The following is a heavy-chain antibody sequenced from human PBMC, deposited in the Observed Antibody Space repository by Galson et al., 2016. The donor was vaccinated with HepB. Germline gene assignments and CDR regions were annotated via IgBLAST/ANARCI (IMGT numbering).Heavy chain of an antibody. CDR1: GYTVSNYD. J-gene: IGHJ4*02. D-gene: IGHD1-14*01. V-gene: IGHV1-8*01. CDR3: ARGIRNLLYSDY. CDR2: MHPNSANT. Sequence: SVKVSCKASGYTVSNYDITWVRQAPGQGLEWMAWMHPNSANTGDEQKFQGRVTMTRNTSISTAFMELSSLTSEDPAIYYCARGIRNLLYSDYWAQGTLVTVSS.